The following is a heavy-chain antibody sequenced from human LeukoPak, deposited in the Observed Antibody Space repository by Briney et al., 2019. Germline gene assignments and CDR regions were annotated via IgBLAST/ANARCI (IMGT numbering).Heavy chain of an antibody. CDR1: GFTFSSYE. V-gene: IGHV3-48*03. CDR2: ISSSGGTI. J-gene: IGHJ4*02. Sequence: PGGSLRLSCAASGFTFSSYEMNWVRQAPGKGLEWLSYISSSGGTIYYADSVKGRFTISRDNAKNSLYLQMNSLRAEDTAVYFCTRGGNYYFDYWGQGTLVTVSS. CDR3: TRGGNYYFDY. D-gene: IGHD4-23*01.